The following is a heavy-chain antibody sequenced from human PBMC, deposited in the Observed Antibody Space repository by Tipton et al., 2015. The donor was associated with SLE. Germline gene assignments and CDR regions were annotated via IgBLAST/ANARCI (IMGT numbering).Heavy chain of an antibody. D-gene: IGHD6-19*01. Sequence: TLSLTCTVSGGSISSHYWGWIRQPPGKGLEWIGYIYYSGSTNYNPSLKSRVTISVDTSKNQFSLKLSSVTAADTAVYYCATTPDRGWLPRPDIWGQGTMVTVSS. CDR1: GGSISSHY. CDR2: IYYSGST. V-gene: IGHV4-59*11. J-gene: IGHJ3*02. CDR3: ATTPDRGWLPRPDI.